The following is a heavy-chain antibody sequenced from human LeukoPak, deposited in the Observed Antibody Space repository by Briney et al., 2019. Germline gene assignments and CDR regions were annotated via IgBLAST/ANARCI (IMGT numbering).Heavy chain of an antibody. CDR2: INHSGST. Sequence: SEILSLTCAVYGGSFSGYYWSWIRQPPGKGLEWIGEINHSGSTNYNPSLKSRVTISVDTSKNQFSLKLSSVTAADTAVYYCARELYSSSWNNWFDPWGQGTLVTVSS. CDR1: GGSFSGYY. V-gene: IGHV4-34*01. J-gene: IGHJ5*02. CDR3: ARELYSSSWNNWFDP. D-gene: IGHD6-13*01.